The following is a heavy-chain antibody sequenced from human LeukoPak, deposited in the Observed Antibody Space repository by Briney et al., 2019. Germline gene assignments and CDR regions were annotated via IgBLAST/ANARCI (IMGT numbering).Heavy chain of an antibody. V-gene: IGHV1-18*01. D-gene: IGHD2-15*01. Sequence: ASVKVSCKASGYTFTSYGISWVRQAPGQGLEWMGWISAYNGNTNYAQKLQGRVNMTTDTATSTAYMELRSLRSDDTAVYYCARDKEPKYCSGGSCRYYYYYYMDVWGKGTTVTVSS. J-gene: IGHJ6*03. CDR1: GYTFTSYG. CDR3: ARDKEPKYCSGGSCRYYYYYYMDV. CDR2: ISAYNGNT.